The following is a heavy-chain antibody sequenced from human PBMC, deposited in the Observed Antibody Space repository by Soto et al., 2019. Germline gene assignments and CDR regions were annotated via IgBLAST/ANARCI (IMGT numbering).Heavy chain of an antibody. CDR2: IYYSGST. J-gene: IGHJ4*02. D-gene: IGHD3-10*01. CDR1: GGSISSGGYY. CDR3: AQGPSMVGGVIRAY. V-gene: IGHV4-31*03. Sequence: SETLSLTCTVSGGSISSGGYYWSWIRQHPGKGLEWIGYIYYSGSTYYNPSLKSRVTISVDTSKNQSPLKLASMPAADAAVYYCAQGPSMVGGVIRAYGAQGTLVPVSS.